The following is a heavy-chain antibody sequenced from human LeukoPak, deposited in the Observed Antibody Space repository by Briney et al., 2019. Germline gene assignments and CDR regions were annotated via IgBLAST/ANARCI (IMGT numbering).Heavy chain of an antibody. Sequence: GGSLRLSCAASGFTFSSYSMNWLRQAPGKGLEWVSSISSSSSYIYYADSVKGRFTISRDNAKNSLYLQMNSLRAEDTAVYYCARDKAAVAGPIDYWGQGTLATVSS. D-gene: IGHD6-19*01. CDR2: ISSSSSYI. J-gene: IGHJ4*02. CDR1: GFTFSSYS. V-gene: IGHV3-21*01. CDR3: ARDKAAVAGPIDY.